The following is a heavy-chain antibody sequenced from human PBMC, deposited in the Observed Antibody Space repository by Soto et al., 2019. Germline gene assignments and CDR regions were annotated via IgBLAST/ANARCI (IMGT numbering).Heavy chain of an antibody. Sequence: GGSLRLSGPASGFTFSNYWTHWVRQAPEKERVRVSRINSDGRTTNYADSVKGRFTLSSDNAKNTVSLKMNSLRNEDTTGYQCAKYPTGGYIFEIWGQGTMVTVSS. D-gene: IGHD3-10*01. CDR1: GFTFSNYW. CDR2: INSDGRTT. CDR3: AKYPTGGYIFEI. V-gene: IGHV3-74*01. J-gene: IGHJ6*01.